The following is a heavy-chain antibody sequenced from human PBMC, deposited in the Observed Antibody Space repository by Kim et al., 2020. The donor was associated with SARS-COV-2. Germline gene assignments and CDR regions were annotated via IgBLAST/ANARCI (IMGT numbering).Heavy chain of an antibody. D-gene: IGHD3-3*01. CDR3: ARENSHITIFGVVTRIGMDV. Sequence: GGSLRLSCAAPGFTFSDYYMSWIRQAPGKGLEWVSYISSSGSTIYYADSVKGRFTISRDNAKNSLYLQMNSLRAEDTAVYYCARENSHITIFGVVTRIGMDVWGQGTTVTVSS. J-gene: IGHJ6*02. CDR1: GFTFSDYY. CDR2: ISSSGSTI. V-gene: IGHV3-11*01.